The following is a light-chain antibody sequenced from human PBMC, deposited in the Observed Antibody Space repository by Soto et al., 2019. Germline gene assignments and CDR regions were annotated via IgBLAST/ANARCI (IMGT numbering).Light chain of an antibody. Sequence: DIQMTQSPSTLSASVGDRVTITCRASQSIGSWLAWYQHKPGKAPKLLIYKSSNLESGVPSRFSGSGSGTEFTLTINSLQPDDFATYYCQQYGTYSPYTFGQGPKLEIK. V-gene: IGKV1-5*03. CDR2: KSS. J-gene: IGKJ2*01. CDR1: QSIGSW. CDR3: QQYGTYSPYT.